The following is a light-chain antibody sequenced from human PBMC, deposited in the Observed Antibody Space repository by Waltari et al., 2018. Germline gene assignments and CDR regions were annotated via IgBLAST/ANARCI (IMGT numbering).Light chain of an antibody. CDR3: QQYNNWPLT. CDR2: GAS. Sequence: EIVMTQSPATLSVSPGERATLSCRASQTIRDNLAWYQQKPGQAPRLLIYGASIRATSIPAGCTGSGSGTEFTLTISSLQSEDFAVYYCQQYNNWPLTFGGGTKVEIK. V-gene: IGKV3-15*01. CDR1: QTIRDN. J-gene: IGKJ4*01.